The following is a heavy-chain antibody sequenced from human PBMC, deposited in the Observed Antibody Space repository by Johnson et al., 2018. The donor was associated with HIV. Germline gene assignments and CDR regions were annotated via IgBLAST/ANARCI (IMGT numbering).Heavy chain of an antibody. J-gene: IGHJ3*02. CDR2: IYSGGST. Sequence: VQLVESGGALVQPGGSLRLSCAGSGFNVSDNYMSWVRQAPGKGLEWVSVIYSGGSTFNAHSVQGRFTISRDNSKNTLYLQMNSLRAEDTAVYYCARDGAQQLARDAFDIWGQGTMVTVSS. D-gene: IGHD6-13*01. CDR3: ARDGAQQLARDAFDI. CDR1: GFNVSDNY. V-gene: IGHV3-66*01.